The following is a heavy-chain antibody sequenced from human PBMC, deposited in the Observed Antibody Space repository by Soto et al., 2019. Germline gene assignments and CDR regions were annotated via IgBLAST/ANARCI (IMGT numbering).Heavy chain of an antibody. J-gene: IGHJ4*02. CDR2: IYHSGST. D-gene: IGHD6-13*01. CDR1: GGSISSSNW. V-gene: IGHV4-4*02. CDR3: ASRPKYSSSRAGFGY. Sequence: SETLSLTCAVSGGSISSSNWWSWVRQPPGKGLEWIGEIYHSGSTNYNPSLKSRVTISVDKSKNQFSLKLSSVTAADTAVYYCASRPKYSSSRAGFGYWGQGTLVTVSS.